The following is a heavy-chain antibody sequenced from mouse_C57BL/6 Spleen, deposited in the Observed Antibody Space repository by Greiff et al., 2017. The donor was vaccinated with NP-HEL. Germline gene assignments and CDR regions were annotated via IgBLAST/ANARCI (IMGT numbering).Heavy chain of an antibody. CDR1: GYTFTDYY. V-gene: IGHV1-26*01. CDR3: ARRWCYAMDY. D-gene: IGHD1-1*02. J-gene: IGHJ4*01. CDR2: INPNNGGT. Sequence: EVQLQQSGPELVKPGASVKISCKASGYTFTDYYMNWVKQSHGKSLEWIGDINPNNGGTSYNQKFKGKATLHVDKSSNSAYMELRSLTSEDSAVYYCARRWCYAMDYWGQGTSVTVSS.